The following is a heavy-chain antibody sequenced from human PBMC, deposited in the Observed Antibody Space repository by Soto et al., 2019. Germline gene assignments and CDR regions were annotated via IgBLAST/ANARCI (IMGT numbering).Heavy chain of an antibody. D-gene: IGHD3-10*01. CDR2: TYYKSKWNN. CDR1: GDSVSSNSAG. Sequence: SQTLSLTCVSSGDSVSSNSAGWNWIRQSPSRGLEWLGRTYYKSKWNNDYALSVKSRITINPDTSKNQFSLHLYSVTPEDTAVYYCTGITWFSGMDVWGQGTPVTVSS. CDR3: TGITWFSGMDV. J-gene: IGHJ6*02. V-gene: IGHV6-1*01.